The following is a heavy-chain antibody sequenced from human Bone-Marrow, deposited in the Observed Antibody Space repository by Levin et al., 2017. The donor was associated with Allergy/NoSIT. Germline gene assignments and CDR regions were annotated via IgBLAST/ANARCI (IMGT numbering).Heavy chain of an antibody. CDR2: ITVYNGNT. CDR3: ARDSQSTGGAFDF. J-gene: IGHJ3*01. V-gene: IGHV1-18*04. Sequence: GESLKISCKASEYKFTDHGIIWVRQAPGQGLEWIGWITVYNGNTNYAQRFQGRVTTTTDTSTSTAYMELRSLRSDDTAVYYCARDSQSTGGAFDFWGQGTMVTVSS. D-gene: IGHD1-14*01. CDR1: EYKFTDHG.